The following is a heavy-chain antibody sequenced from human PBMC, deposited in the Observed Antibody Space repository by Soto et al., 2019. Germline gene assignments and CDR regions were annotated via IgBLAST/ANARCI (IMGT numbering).Heavy chain of an antibody. CDR1: GYTFTSYY. D-gene: IGHD2-15*01. V-gene: IGHV1-46*01. Sequence: ASVKVSCKASGYTFTSYYMHWVRQSPGQGLEWMGIINPSGGSTSYAQKFQGRVTMTTDTSTSTAYMELRSLRSDDTAVYYCARVAVVAATHDAFDIWGQGTMVTVSS. CDR2: INPSGGST. J-gene: IGHJ3*02. CDR3: ARVAVVAATHDAFDI.